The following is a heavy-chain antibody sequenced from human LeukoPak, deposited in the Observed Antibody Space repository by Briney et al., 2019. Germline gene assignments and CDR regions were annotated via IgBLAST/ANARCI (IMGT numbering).Heavy chain of an antibody. Sequence: SETLSLTCTVSGGSISSYYWSWIRQPAGKGLEWIGRIDTSGNTNYKPSLKSRVTMSVDTSENQFSLKLSSVTAADTAVYYCARVQYYYGSGSYYPDYWGQGTLVTVSS. CDR3: ARVQYYYGSGSYYPDY. CDR1: GGSISSYY. CDR2: IDTSGNT. D-gene: IGHD3-10*01. V-gene: IGHV4-4*07. J-gene: IGHJ4*02.